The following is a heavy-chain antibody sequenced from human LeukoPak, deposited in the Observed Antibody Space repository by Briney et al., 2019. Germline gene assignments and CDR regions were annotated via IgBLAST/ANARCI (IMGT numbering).Heavy chain of an antibody. CDR3: ARPRLSSGYTSGKYFQH. CDR1: GGSFSGYY. J-gene: IGHJ1*01. V-gene: IGHV4-34*01. CDR2: INHSGST. D-gene: IGHD3-22*01. Sequence: YPSETLSLTCAVYGGSFSGYYWSWIRQPPGKGLEWIGEINHSGSTNYNSFLKSRVTISVDTSKNQFSLKLSSVTAADTAVYYCARPRLSSGYTSGKYFQHWGQGTLVTVSS.